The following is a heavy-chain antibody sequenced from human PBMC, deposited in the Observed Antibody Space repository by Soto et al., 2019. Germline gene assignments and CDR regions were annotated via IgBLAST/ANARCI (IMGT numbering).Heavy chain of an antibody. CDR2: ISYDGSNQ. J-gene: IGHJ4*02. V-gene: IGHV3-30*03. D-gene: IGHD1-26*01. Sequence: QVQLVKSGGGVVQPGRSLRLSCAASGFTFSSYGMHWVRQAPGKGLEWVAVISYDGSNQYYADSVKGRFTISRDNSRNMLFLQMNSLRPDDTAVYYCARAPSGSYPEFDYWGQGTLVTVSS. CDR1: GFTFSSYG. CDR3: ARAPSGSYPEFDY.